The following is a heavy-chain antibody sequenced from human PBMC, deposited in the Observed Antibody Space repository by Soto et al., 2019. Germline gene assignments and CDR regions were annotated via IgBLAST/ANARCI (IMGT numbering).Heavy chain of an antibody. CDR3: AHRIRIAAAGLIFDY. CDR1: GFSLSTSGVG. Sequence: SGPTLVNPTQTLTLTCTFSGFSLSTSGVGVGWIRQPPGKALEWLALIYWDDDKRYSPSLKSRLTITKDASKNQVVLTMTNVDPVDTATYYCAHRIRIAAAGLIFDYWGQGTLVTVSS. D-gene: IGHD6-13*01. J-gene: IGHJ4*02. V-gene: IGHV2-5*02. CDR2: IYWDDDK.